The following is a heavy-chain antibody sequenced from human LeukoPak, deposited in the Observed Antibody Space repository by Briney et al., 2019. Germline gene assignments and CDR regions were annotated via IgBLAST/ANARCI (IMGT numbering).Heavy chain of an antibody. CDR1: GGSISSGGYY. CDR3: ARGGSGSYPGSLGS. D-gene: IGHD3-10*01. Sequence: SQTLSLTCTVSGGSISSGGYYWSWIRQHPGKGLEWIGYIYYSGSTYYNPSLKSRVTTSVDTSKNQFSLKLSSVTAADTAVYYCARGGSGSYPGSLGSWGQGTLVTVSS. J-gene: IGHJ4*02. V-gene: IGHV4-31*03. CDR2: IYYSGST.